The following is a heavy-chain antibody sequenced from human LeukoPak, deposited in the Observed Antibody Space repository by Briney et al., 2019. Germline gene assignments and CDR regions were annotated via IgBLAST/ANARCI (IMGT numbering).Heavy chain of an antibody. D-gene: IGHD6-13*01. CDR3: ARADYSSTWSHDYYYMDV. CDR2: IYYSGST. CDR1: DGSISSSNYY. V-gene: IGHV4-39*07. Sequence: SETLSLTCTVSDGSISSSNYYWGWIRQPPGKGLEWIGYIYYSGSTYYNPSLKSRVTISVDTSKNQFSLKLSSVTAADTAVYYCARADYSSTWSHDYYYMDVWGKGTAVTVSS. J-gene: IGHJ6*03.